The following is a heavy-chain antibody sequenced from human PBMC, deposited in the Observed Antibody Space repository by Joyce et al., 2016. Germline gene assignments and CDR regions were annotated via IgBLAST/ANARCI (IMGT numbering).Heavy chain of an antibody. CDR2: FSGSGGNT. D-gene: IGHD2-15*01. V-gene: IGHV3-23*01. J-gene: IGHJ4*02. Sequence: EVQLLESGGGLVQPGGSLRLSCSPSGFTFSNYAMSWVRQAPGKGLGWVSAFSGSGGNTYYSDSVKGRFTISRDNSKNILYLQMDSLRVDDTAVYYCAKDLGLGGGSCFGNWGQGTLVTVSS. CDR1: GFTFSNYA. CDR3: AKDLGLGGGSCFGN.